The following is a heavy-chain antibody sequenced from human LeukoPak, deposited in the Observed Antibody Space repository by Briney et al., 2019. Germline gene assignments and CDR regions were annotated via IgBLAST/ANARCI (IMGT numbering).Heavy chain of an antibody. CDR2: IYSGGST. CDR1: GFTVSSNY. V-gene: IGHV3-66*01. Sequence: GGSLRLSCAASGFTVSSNYMSWVRQAPGKGLEWVSVIYSGGSTYYADSVKGRFTISRDNAKNSLYLQMNSLRAEDTAVYYCARDLENVSDYWGQGTLVTVSS. D-gene: IGHD3-3*01. J-gene: IGHJ4*02. CDR3: ARDLENVSDY.